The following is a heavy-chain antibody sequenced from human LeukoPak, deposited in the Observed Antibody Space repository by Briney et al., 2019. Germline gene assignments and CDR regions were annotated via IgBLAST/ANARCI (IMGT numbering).Heavy chain of an antibody. D-gene: IGHD2-2*01. CDR1: GFTFSSYA. CDR2: IGGSGGST. J-gene: IGHJ5*02. V-gene: IGHV3-23*01. CDR3: ANRSLGYCSSTSCYEGGWFDP. Sequence: GGSLRLSCAASGFTFSSYAMSWVRQAPGKGLEWVSAIGGSGGSTYYADSVKGRFTISRDNSKNTLYLQMNSQRAEDTAVYYCANRSLGYCSSTSCYEGGWFDPWGQGTLVTVSS.